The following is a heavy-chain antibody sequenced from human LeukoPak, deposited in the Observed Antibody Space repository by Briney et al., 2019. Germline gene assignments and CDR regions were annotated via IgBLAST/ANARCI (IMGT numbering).Heavy chain of an antibody. D-gene: IGHD6-19*01. Sequence: GESLKISCKTSGYSFTTYWIIWVRQMPGKGLEWVGRIDPSDSYTDYSPSFQGHVTISVDKSTSTAYLQWSSLKASDTAMYYCARDLRYNSDWQPGEDYWGQGTLVTVSS. V-gene: IGHV5-10-1*01. J-gene: IGHJ4*02. CDR3: ARDLRYNSDWQPGEDY. CDR2: IDPSDSYT. CDR1: GYSFTTYW.